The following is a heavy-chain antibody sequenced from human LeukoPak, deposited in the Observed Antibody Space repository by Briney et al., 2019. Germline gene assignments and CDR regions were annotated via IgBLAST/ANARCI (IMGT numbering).Heavy chain of an antibody. V-gene: IGHV4-59*08. D-gene: IGHD1-26*01. CDR3: ARLASGSYGPLTPFDY. J-gene: IGHJ4*02. Sequence: PSETLSLTCTVSGGSISNFYWSWIRQPPGKGLEWIGCIYYSGSTNYNPSLKSRVTISVDTSKNQFSLKLSSVTAADTAVYYSARLASGSYGPLTPFDYWGQGTLVTVSS. CDR1: GGSISNFY. CDR2: IYYSGST.